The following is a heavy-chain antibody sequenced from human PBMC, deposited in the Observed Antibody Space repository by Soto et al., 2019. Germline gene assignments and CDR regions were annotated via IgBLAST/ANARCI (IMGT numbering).Heavy chain of an antibody. CDR1: GFTFSSYA. J-gene: IGHJ6*02. D-gene: IGHD6-13*01. CDR2: ISGSGGST. Sequence: GGSLRLSCAASGFTFSSYAMSWVRQAPGKGLEWVSAISGSGGSTYYADSVKGRFTISRDNSKNTLYLQMNGLRAEDTAVYYCAKDWEDSSSWASYYYYGMDVWGQGTTVTVSS. CDR3: AKDWEDSSSWASYYYYGMDV. V-gene: IGHV3-23*01.